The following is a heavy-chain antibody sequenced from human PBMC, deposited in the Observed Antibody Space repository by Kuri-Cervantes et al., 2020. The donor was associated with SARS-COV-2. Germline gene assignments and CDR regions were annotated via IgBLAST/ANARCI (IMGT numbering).Heavy chain of an antibody. V-gene: IGHV3-33*08. J-gene: IGHJ6*02. Sequence: GESLKISCAASGFTLSSYGMHWVRQAPGKGLEWVAVIWYDGSNKYYADSVKGRFTISRDNSKNTLYLQMNSLRAEDTAVYYCARESDRGYGMDVWGQGTTVTVSS. CDR1: GFTLSSYG. CDR3: ARESDRGYGMDV. CDR2: IWYDGSNK. D-gene: IGHD3-22*01.